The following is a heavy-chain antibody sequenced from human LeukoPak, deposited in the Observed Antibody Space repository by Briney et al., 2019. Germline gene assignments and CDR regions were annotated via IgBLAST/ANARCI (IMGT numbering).Heavy chain of an antibody. D-gene: IGHD3-10*01. CDR2: ISVYNGDT. J-gene: IGHJ6*03. CDR1: DYTFTSYG. V-gene: IGHV1-18*01. Sequence: ASVKVSCKASDYTFTSYGISWVRQAPGQGLEWMGWISVYNGDTNYPQKFQGRVTMTTDTSTSTAYMELRSLRSDDTAVYYCAREGKRITMVRGVLTPRGYYYMDVWGKGTTVTVSS. CDR3: AREGKRITMVRGVLTPRGYYYMDV.